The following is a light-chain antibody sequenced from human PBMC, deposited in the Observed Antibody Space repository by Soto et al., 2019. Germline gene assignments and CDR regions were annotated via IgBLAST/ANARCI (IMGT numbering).Light chain of an antibody. CDR3: SSYTSIIPVV. Sequence: QSVLTQPASVSGSPGQSITISCTGTSSDVGAYNSISWYQQHPGKAPKLIIYEVINRPSGVSNRFSGSKSGNTASLTISGLQAEDEADYYCSSYTSIIPVVFGGGTQLTVL. J-gene: IGLJ2*01. CDR2: EVI. CDR1: SSDVGAYNS. V-gene: IGLV2-14*01.